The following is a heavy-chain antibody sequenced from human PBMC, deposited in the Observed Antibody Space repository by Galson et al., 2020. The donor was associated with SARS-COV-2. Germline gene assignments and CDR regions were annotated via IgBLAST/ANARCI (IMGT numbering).Heavy chain of an antibody. CDR3: ARGRLLWCGEPLYGMDV. CDR2: IYTSGST. Sequence: SETLSLTCTVSGGSISSGSYYWSWIRQPAGKGLEWIGRIYTSGSTNYNPSLKSRVTISVDTSKNQFSLKLSSVTAADTAVYYCARGRLLWCGEPLYGMDVWGQGTTVTVSS. CDR1: GGSISSGSYY. J-gene: IGHJ6*02. D-gene: IGHD3-10*01. V-gene: IGHV4-61*02.